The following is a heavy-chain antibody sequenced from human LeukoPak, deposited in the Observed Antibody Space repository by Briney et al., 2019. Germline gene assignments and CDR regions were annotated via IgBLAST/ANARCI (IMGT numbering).Heavy chain of an antibody. CDR2: ISGSGGST. V-gene: IGHV3-23*01. Sequence: GGSLRLSCAASGFTFSNAWMSWVRQAPGKGLEWVSAISGSGGSTYYADSVKGRFTISRDNSKNTLYLQMNSLRAEDTAVYYCAKAYDILTGYYLDYWGQGTLVTVSS. CDR1: GFTFSNAW. J-gene: IGHJ4*02. CDR3: AKAYDILTGYYLDY. D-gene: IGHD3-9*01.